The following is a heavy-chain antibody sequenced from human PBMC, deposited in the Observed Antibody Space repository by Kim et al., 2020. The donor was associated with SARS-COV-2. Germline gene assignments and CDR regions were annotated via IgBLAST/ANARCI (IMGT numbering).Heavy chain of an antibody. CDR2: ISSNGGST. J-gene: IGHJ3*02. D-gene: IGHD3-22*01. CDR1: GFTFSSYA. V-gene: IGHV3-64*01. CDR3: ARGAGDYYDSLWVAFDI. Sequence: GGSLRLSCAASGFTFSSYAMHWVRQAPGKGLEYVSAISSNGGSTYYANSVKGRFTISRDNSKNTLYLQMGSLRAEDMAVYYCARGAGDYYDSLWVAFDIWGQGTMVTVSS.